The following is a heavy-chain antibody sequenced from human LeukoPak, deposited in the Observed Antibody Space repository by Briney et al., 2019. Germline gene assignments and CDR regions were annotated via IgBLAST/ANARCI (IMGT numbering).Heavy chain of an antibody. D-gene: IGHD1-26*01. CDR1: GFTFKNYY. Sequence: GGSLRLSCAASGFTFKNYYMSWIRQAPGKGLEWVAVISYDGSNKYYADSVKGRFTISRDNSKNTLYLQMNSLRAEDTAVYYCMSPEVGATNWGQGTLVTVSS. CDR2: ISYDGSNK. J-gene: IGHJ4*01. V-gene: IGHV3-30*03. CDR3: MSPEVGATN.